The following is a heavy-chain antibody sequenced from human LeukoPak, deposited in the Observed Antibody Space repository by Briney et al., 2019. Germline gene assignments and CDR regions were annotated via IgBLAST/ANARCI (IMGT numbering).Heavy chain of an antibody. CDR1: GFTFSSYA. Sequence: PGGSLRLSCAASGFTFSSYAMSWVRQAPGKGLEWVSAISGSGGSTYYADSVKGRFTISRDNSKNTLYLQMNSLRAEDTAVYYCAKDPDYDFWSGYSGWGQGTLVTVSS. V-gene: IGHV3-23*01. CDR3: AKDPDYDFWSGYSG. D-gene: IGHD3-3*01. CDR2: ISGSGGST. J-gene: IGHJ4*02.